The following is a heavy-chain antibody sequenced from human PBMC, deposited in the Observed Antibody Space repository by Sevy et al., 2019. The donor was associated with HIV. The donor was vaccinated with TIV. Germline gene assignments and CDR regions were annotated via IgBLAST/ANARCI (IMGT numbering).Heavy chain of an antibody. Sequence: GGSLRLSCAASGFTFDDYTMHWVRQAPGKGLEWVCLISWDGSNTYYVDSVKGRFTISRDNSKKSLYLQMNSLRTEDTALYYCAKGDDSRGYINFDYWGQGTLVTVSS. D-gene: IGHD3-22*01. CDR3: AKGDDSRGYINFDY. CDR1: GFTFDDYT. V-gene: IGHV3-43*01. CDR2: ISWDGSNT. J-gene: IGHJ4*02.